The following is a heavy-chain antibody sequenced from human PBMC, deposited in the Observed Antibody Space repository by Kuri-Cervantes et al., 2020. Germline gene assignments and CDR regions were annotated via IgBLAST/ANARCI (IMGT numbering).Heavy chain of an antibody. Sequence: SQTLSLTCAISGDSVSSNSATWNWIRQSPSRGLEWLGRTYYRSKWYNDYAVSVKSRISINPDTSKNQFSLQLNSVTPEDTAVYYCAKVGTRSYDSSGTYGIDYWGQGTLVTVSS. D-gene: IGHD3-22*01. V-gene: IGHV6-1*01. J-gene: IGHJ4*02. CDR2: TYYRSKWYN. CDR1: GDSVSSNSAT. CDR3: AKVGTRSYDSSGTYGIDY.